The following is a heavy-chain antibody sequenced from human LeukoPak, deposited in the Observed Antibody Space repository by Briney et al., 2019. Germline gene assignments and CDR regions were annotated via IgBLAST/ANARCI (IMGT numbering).Heavy chain of an antibody. CDR2: IYYSGST. J-gene: IGHJ3*02. V-gene: IGHV4-59*01. CDR1: GGSISSYY. CDR3: ARDGWLLSSEDAFDI. D-gene: IGHD2-15*01. Sequence: SETLSLTCTVSGGSISSYYWSWIRQPPGKGLEWIGYIYYSGSTNYNPSLKSRVTISVDTSKNQFSLKLSSVTAADTAVYYCARDGWLLSSEDAFDIWGQGTMVTVSS.